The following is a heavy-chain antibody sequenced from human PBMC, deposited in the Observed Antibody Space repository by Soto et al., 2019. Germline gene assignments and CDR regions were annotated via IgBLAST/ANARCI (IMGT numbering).Heavy chain of an antibody. CDR1: GFSFRDYG. CDR3: AKDYDYGDCLPFDY. CDR2: IIGIGDKA. D-gene: IGHD4-17*01. V-gene: IGHV3-23*01. J-gene: IGHJ4*02. Sequence: EVQLLEAGGGLVQPGGSLRLSCAASGFSFRDYGMSWVRQAPGKGLEWLSAIIGIGDKAYYADSVRGRFTISRDNSKNTLYLQLNDLGAEDMAIYYFAKDYDYGDCLPFDYWGQGTLVTVSS.